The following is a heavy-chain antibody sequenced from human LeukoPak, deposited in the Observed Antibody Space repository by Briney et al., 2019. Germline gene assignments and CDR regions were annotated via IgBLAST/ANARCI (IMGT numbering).Heavy chain of an antibody. Sequence: GWSLRLSCAASGLTFYDYAMHWVRHAQGKGLEWFSGITWFSGSRAFADSVKGRFTISRDNAKNSLYLQVNSLRSEDTALYYFSAGARITRYWGQGTLVTVSS. V-gene: IGHV3-9*01. D-gene: IGHD4/OR15-4a*01. CDR2: ITWFSGSR. CDR3: SAGARITRY. J-gene: IGHJ4*02. CDR1: GLTFYDYA.